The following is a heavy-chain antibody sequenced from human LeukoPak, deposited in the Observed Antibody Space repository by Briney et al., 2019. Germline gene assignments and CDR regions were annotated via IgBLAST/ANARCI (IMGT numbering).Heavy chain of an antibody. V-gene: IGHV3-21*01. CDR3: ARDLNYYGMDV. CDR1: EFTFSSYS. J-gene: IGHJ6*02. Sequence: PGGSLRLSCAASEFTFSSYSMNWVRQAPGKGLEWVSSISSSSSYIYYADSVKGRFTISRDNAKNSLYLQMNRLRAEDTAVYYCARDLNYYGMDVWGQGTTVTVSS. CDR2: ISSSSSYI.